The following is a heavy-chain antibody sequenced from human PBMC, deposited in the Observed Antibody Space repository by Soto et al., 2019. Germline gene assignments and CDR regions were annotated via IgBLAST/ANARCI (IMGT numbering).Heavy chain of an antibody. J-gene: IGHJ4*01. CDR1: GFTLRSYW. V-gene: IGHV3-7*01. CDR3: ARYSGYGSGNSVNHYLDC. Sequence: EEQLVASGGGLVQPGGSLRLSCAASGFTLRSYWMSWVRQAPGKGLEWLATIKTDASEKKYVDSVKGRFTVFRDNAKKSLYLQMDSLRAEDTAVYYCARYSGYGSGNSVNHYLDCWGRGTLVTVSS. D-gene: IGHD3-10*01. CDR2: IKTDASEK.